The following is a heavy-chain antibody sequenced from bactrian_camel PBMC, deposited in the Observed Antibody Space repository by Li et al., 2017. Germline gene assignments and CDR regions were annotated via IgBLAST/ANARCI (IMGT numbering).Heavy chain of an antibody. Sequence: HVQLVESGGGSVQAGGSLRLSCAVSAYTFSNYCLGWFRQSLGKERERVASISEGGGARQLYADSVQGRFTISRDNAKRTLYLQMSSLRPEDTGKYYCAVAPPGWAVRPKAWTTTAKEPRSPSP. V-gene: IGHV3S53*01. D-gene: IGHD5*01. CDR2: ISEGGGA. CDR1: AYTFSNYC. J-gene: IGHJ7*01.